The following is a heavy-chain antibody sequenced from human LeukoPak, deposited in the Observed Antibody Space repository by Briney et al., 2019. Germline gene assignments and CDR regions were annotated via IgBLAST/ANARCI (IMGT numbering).Heavy chain of an antibody. Sequence: ASVKVSCKASRGTFSSYALIWVRQAPGQGLEWMGGIIPTFGTAAYAQKFQGRVTISADESTSTAYMELSSLTSEDTAVYYCARDLAMVRGARYRPYNWFDPWGQGTLVTVSS. D-gene: IGHD3-10*01. CDR3: ARDLAMVRGARYRPYNWFDP. CDR1: RGTFSSYA. CDR2: IIPTFGTA. J-gene: IGHJ5*02. V-gene: IGHV1-69*13.